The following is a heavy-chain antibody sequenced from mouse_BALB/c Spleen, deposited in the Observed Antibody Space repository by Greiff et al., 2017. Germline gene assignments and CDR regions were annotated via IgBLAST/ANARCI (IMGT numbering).Heavy chain of an antibody. V-gene: IGHV5-17*02. CDR1: GFTFSSFG. CDR3: ARRDWDEGIDY. CDR2: ISSGSSTI. Sequence: EVMLVESGGGLVQPGGSRKLSCAASGFTFSSFGMHWVRQAPEKGLEWVAYISSGSSTIYYADTVKGRFTISRDNPKNTLFLQMTSLRSEDTAMYYCARRDWDEGIDYWGQGTTLTVSS. D-gene: IGHD4-1*01. J-gene: IGHJ2*01.